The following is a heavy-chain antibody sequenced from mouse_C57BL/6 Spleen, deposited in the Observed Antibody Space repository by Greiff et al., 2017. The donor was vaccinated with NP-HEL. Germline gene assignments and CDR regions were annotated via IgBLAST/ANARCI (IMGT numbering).Heavy chain of an antibody. Sequence: QVQLQQFGPELVKPGASVKISCKASGYAFSSSWMNWVKQRPGKGLEWIGRIYPGDGDTNYNGKFKGKATLTADKSSSTAYMQLSSLTSEDSAVYFCARSDYYGSSYFDYWGQGTTLTVSS. CDR1: GYAFSSSW. J-gene: IGHJ2*01. CDR2: IYPGDGDT. D-gene: IGHD1-1*01. V-gene: IGHV1-82*01. CDR3: ARSDYYGSSYFDY.